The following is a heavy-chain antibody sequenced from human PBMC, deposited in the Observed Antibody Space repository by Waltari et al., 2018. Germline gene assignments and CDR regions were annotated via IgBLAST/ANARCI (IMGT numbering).Heavy chain of an antibody. CDR1: GFTFSSYW. V-gene: IGHV3-7*01. CDR3: ATITMVRGVTHDAFDI. CDR2: IKQDGSEK. Sequence: EVQLVESGGGLVQPGGSLRLSCAASGFTFSSYWMSWVRQAPGKGLEWVANIKQDGSEKYYVDSVKGRFTISRDNAKNSLYLQMNSLRAEDTAVYYCATITMVRGVTHDAFDIWGQGTMVTVSS. J-gene: IGHJ3*02. D-gene: IGHD3-10*01.